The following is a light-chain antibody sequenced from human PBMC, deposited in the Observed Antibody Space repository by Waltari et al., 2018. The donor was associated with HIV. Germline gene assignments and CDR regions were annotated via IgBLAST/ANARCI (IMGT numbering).Light chain of an antibody. CDR3: CSYAGSSTVV. V-gene: IGLV2-23*02. CDR1: SSDVGGYNY. CDR2: DVS. J-gene: IGLJ2*01. Sequence: QSALTQPASVSGSPGQSITISCTGTSSDVGGYNYVSWYQQHPGKAPKLRIYDVSQRPSGVSKRFSGSKSGNTSSRTISGLQAEDEADYYCCSYAGSSTVVFGGGTKLTVL.